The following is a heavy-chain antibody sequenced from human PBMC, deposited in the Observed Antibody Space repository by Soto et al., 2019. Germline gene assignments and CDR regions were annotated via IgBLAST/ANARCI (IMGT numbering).Heavy chain of an antibody. Sequence: GGSLRLSCAASGFTFSSYSMNWVRQAPGKGLEWVSSISSSSSYIYYADSVKVRFTISRDNAKNSLYLQMNSLRAEDTAVYYCARDNKYQLLSSRYYGMDVWGQGTTVTVSS. D-gene: IGHD2-2*01. CDR3: ARDNKYQLLSSRYYGMDV. CDR2: ISSSSSYI. CDR1: GFTFSSYS. V-gene: IGHV3-21*01. J-gene: IGHJ6*02.